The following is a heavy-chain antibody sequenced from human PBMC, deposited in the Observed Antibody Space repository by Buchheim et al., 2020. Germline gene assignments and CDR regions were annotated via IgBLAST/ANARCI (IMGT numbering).Heavy chain of an antibody. V-gene: IGHV4-30-4*01. CDR3: ARGPQYSDRDMSS. CDR1: GGSVGSGDYY. Sequence: QVQLQESGPGLVKPSETLSLTCIVSGGSVGSGDYYWSWIRQPPGRGLEWIGCIYYSCSTYSSPSLKRLVTISVDTSKNQFSLKLTSVTAEDTAVYYCARGPQYSDRDMSSWGQGTL. J-gene: IGHJ4*02. CDR2: IYYSCST. D-gene: IGHD3-9*01.